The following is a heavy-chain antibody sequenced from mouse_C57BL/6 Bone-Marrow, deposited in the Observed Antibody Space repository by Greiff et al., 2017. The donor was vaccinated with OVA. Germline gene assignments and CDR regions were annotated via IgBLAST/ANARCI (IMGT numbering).Heavy chain of an antibody. CDR2: IYPGDGDT. J-gene: IGHJ3*01. V-gene: IGHV1-80*01. Sequence: QVQLQQSGAELVKPGASVKISCKASGYAFSSYWMNWVKQRPGKGLEWIGQIYPGDGDTNYNGKFKGKATLTADKSSSTAYMQLSSLTSEDSAVYFCARDDYYGSSRFAYWGQGTLVTVSA. D-gene: IGHD1-1*01. CDR1: GYAFSSYW. CDR3: ARDDYYGSSRFAY.